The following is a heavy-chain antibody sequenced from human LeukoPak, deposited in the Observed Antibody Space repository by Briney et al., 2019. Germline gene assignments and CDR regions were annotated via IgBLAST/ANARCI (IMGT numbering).Heavy chain of an antibody. CDR2: IDWDDDK. V-gene: IGHV2-70*11. CDR3: ARIRHTSSWYDAFDI. Sequence: SGPTLVNPTQTLTLTCTVSGFSLSTNRMSVSWIRQPPGQALEWLARIDWDDDKYYSTSLKIRLTISKDTSKNQVVLTMTNMDPVDTATYYCARIRHTSSWYDAFDIWGQGTMVTVSS. CDR1: GFSLSTNRMS. J-gene: IGHJ3*02. D-gene: IGHD6-13*01.